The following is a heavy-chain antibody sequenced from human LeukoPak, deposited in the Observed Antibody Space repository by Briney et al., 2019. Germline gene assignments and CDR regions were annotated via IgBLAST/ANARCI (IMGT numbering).Heavy chain of an antibody. CDR3: AGGGNWNYVLYNWFDP. CDR2: IYYSGST. Sequence: SETLSLTCTVSGGSISSSSYYWGWIRQPPGKGLEWIGSIYYSGSTYYNPSLKSRVTISVDTSKNQFSLKLSSVTAADTAVYYCAGGGNWNYVLYNWFDPWGQGTLVTVSS. D-gene: IGHD1-7*01. V-gene: IGHV4-39*01. J-gene: IGHJ5*02. CDR1: GGSISSSSYY.